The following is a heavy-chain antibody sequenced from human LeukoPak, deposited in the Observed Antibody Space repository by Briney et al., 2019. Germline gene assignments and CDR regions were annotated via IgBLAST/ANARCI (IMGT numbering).Heavy chain of an antibody. V-gene: IGHV1-3*01. CDR2: INAGNGNT. CDR1: GYTFTSYA. J-gene: IGHJ6*02. CDR3: ARGPTRDYYYGMDV. Sequence: ASVKVSCKASGYTFTSYAMHWVRQAPGQRLEWMGWINAGNGNTKYSQKFQGRVTITRDTSASTAYMELSSPRSEDTAVYYCARGPTRDYYYGMDVWGQGTTVTVSS.